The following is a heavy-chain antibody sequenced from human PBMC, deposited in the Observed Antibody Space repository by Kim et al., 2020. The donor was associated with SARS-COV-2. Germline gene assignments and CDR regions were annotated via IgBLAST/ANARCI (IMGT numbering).Heavy chain of an antibody. J-gene: IGHJ4*02. CDR3: AKDRRGGYSYGSFDY. D-gene: IGHD5-18*01. V-gene: IGHV3-64*04. Sequence: DSVKGSCTSPRDTSNNTLYLQMNRLRAEDTAVYYCAKDRRGGYSYGSFDYWGQGTLVTVSS.